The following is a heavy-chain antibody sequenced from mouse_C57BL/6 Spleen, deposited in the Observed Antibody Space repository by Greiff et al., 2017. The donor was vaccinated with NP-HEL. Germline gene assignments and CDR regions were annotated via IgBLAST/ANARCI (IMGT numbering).Heavy chain of an antibody. CDR2: INPGSGGT. CDR1: GYAFANYL. Sequence: QVHVKQSGAELVRPGTSVKVSCKASGYAFANYLIEWVKQRPGQGLEWIGVINPGSGGTNYNEKFKGKATLTADKSSSTAYMQLSSLTSEDSAVYFCARSDLGTDWYFDVWGTGTTVTVSS. CDR3: ARSDLGTDWYFDV. J-gene: IGHJ1*03. D-gene: IGHD2-14*01. V-gene: IGHV1-54*01.